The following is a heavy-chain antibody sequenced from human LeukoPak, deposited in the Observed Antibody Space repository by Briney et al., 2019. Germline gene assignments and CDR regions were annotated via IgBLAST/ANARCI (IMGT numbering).Heavy chain of an antibody. CDR2: IHYSGST. Sequence: SETLSLTCTVSVGSISSYYWSWIRQPPGKGLEWIGYIHYSGSTNYNPSLKSRVTISVDTPKNQFSLKLSSVTAADTAVYYCARRYCSGGSCYVSWFDPWGQGTLVTVSS. J-gene: IGHJ5*02. V-gene: IGHV4-59*01. CDR3: ARRYCSGGSCYVSWFDP. CDR1: VGSISSYY. D-gene: IGHD2-15*01.